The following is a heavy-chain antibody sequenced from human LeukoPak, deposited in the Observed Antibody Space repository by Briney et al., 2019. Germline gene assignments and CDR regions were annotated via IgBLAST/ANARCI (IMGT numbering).Heavy chain of an antibody. D-gene: IGHD4-23*01. CDR3: ARVTVGFDY. Sequence: ETLSLTCAVYGGSFSGYYWSWVRQAPGKGLEWVANIKQDGSEKYYVDSVKGRFTISRDNAKNSLYLQMNSLRAEDTAVYYCARVTVGFDYWGQGTLVTVSS. J-gene: IGHJ4*02. V-gene: IGHV3-7*03. CDR2: IKQDGSEK. CDR1: GGSFSGYY.